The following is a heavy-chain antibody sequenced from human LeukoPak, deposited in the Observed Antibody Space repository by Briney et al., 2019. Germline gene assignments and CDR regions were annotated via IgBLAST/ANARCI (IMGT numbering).Heavy chain of an antibody. CDR2: IIPILGIA. V-gene: IGHV1-69*04. CDR1: GGTFSSYA. Sequence: SVKVSCKASGGTFSSYAISWVRQAPGQGLEWMGRIIPILGIANYAQKFQGRVTITADKSTSTAYMELSSLRSEDTAVYYCARDPTAYYDFWSGPGFNPWGQGTLVTVSS. D-gene: IGHD3-3*01. CDR3: ARDPTAYYDFWSGPGFNP. J-gene: IGHJ5*02.